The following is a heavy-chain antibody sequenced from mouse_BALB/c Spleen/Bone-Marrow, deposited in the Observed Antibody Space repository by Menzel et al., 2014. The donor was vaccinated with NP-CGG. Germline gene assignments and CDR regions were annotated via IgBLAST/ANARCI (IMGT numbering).Heavy chain of an antibody. CDR2: INPGSGGT. Sequence: LQLVESGAELVRPGTSVKVSCKASGYAFTNYLIEWVKQRPGQGLEWIGVINPGSGGTNYNEKFRGKATLTADKSSSTAYMQLSSLTSDDSAVYFCARCLTGTSALDFWGQGTSVTVSS. CDR1: GYAFTNYL. CDR3: ARCLTGTSALDF. J-gene: IGHJ4*01. D-gene: IGHD4-1*01. V-gene: IGHV1-54*01.